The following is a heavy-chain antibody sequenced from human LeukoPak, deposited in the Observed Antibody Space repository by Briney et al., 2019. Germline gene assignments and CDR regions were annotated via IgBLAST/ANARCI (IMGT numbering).Heavy chain of an antibody. V-gene: IGHV3-23*01. J-gene: IGHJ6*02. CDR1: GFTFSSYA. CDR3: AKDKGGGYSAYDCYGMDV. Sequence: GGSLRLSCAASGFTFSSYAMSWVRQAPGKGLEWVSAISGSGSSTYYADSVKGRFTISRDNSKNTLYLQMNSLRAEDTAVYYCAKDKGGGYSAYDCYGMDVWGQGTTVTVSS. CDR2: ISGSGSST. D-gene: IGHD1-26*01.